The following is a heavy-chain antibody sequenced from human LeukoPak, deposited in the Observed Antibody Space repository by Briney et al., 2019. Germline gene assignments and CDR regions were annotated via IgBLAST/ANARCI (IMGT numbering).Heavy chain of an antibody. D-gene: IGHD3-10*01. CDR1: GYTFTSYG. J-gene: IGHJ5*02. V-gene: IGHV1-18*01. CDR3: ARDYYGSGSYYPNWFDP. CDR2: ISAYNGNT. Sequence: ASVKVSCKASGYTFTSYGISWVRQAPGQGLEWMGWISAYNGNTNYAQKLQGRVTMTTDTSTNTAYMELRSLRSDDTAVYYCARDYYGSGSYYPNWFDPWGQGTLVTVSS.